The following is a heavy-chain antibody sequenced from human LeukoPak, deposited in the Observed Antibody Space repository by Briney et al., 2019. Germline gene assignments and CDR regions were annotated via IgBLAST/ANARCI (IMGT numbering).Heavy chain of an antibody. CDR2: IYHSGST. Sequence: SETLSLTCAVSGYSISSGYYWGWIRQPPGKGLGWIGSIYHSGSTYYNPSLKSRVTISVDTSKNQFSLKLSSVTAADTAVYYCARHATLLWFGELLWYFDLWGRGTLVTVSP. J-gene: IGHJ2*01. CDR1: GYSISSGYY. D-gene: IGHD3-10*01. V-gene: IGHV4-38-2*01. CDR3: ARHATLLWFGELLWYFDL.